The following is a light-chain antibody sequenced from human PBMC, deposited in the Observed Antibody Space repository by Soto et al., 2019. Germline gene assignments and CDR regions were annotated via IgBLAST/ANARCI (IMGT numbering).Light chain of an antibody. J-gene: IGKJ1*01. CDR3: QQSYSTPQT. V-gene: IGKV1-39*01. Sequence: DIQMTQSPTSLSASVGDRVTITCRASQTIGSYLNWYQHQPGRAPKLLIYAASSLQSGVPSRFSGSGPGTAFTLTISSLQPEDFATYYCQQSYSTPQTSGQGGKVDI. CDR1: QTIGSY. CDR2: AAS.